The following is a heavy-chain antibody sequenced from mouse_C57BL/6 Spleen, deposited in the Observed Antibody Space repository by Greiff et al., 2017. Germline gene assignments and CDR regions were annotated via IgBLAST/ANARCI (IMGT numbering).Heavy chain of an antibody. CDR1: GYAFSSCW. J-gene: IGHJ4*01. V-gene: IGHV1-80*01. CDR2: IYPGDGDT. D-gene: IGHD4-1*02. CDR3: ARPTGTRAMDY. Sequence: QVQLQQSGAELVKPGASVKISCKASGYAFSSCWMNWVKQRPGKGLEWIGQIYPGDGDTNYNGKFKGKATLTADKSSSTAYMQLSSLTSEDSAVYFCARPTGTRAMDYWGQGTSVTVSS.